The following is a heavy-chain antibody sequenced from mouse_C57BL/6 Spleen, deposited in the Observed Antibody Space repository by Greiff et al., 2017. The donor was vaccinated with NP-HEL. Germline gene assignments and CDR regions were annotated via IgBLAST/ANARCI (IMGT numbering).Heavy chain of an antibody. CDR3: AGGDYYGSSYVECYAVGY. D-gene: IGHD1-1*01. CDR2: IYPGSGST. V-gene: IGHV1-55*01. J-gene: IGHJ4*01. Sequence: QVQLQQPGAELVKPGASVKMSCKASGYTFTSYWITWVKQRPGQGLEWIGDIYPGSGSTNYNEKFKSKATLTVDTSSSTAYMQLSSLTSEDSAVYYLAGGDYYGSSYVECYAVGYWGQGTSVTVAS. CDR1: GYTFTSYW.